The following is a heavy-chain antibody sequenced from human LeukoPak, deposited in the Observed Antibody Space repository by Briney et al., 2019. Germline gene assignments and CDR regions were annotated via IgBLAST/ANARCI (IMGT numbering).Heavy chain of an antibody. Sequence: SVKVSCKASGGTFSSYAISWVRQAPGQGLGWMGGIIPIFGTANYAQKFQGRVTITADESTSTAYMELSSLRSEDTAVYYCARTEHVVRGAPMNWFDPWGQGTLVTVSS. V-gene: IGHV1-69*13. D-gene: IGHD3-10*01. CDR2: IIPIFGTA. CDR3: ARTEHVVRGAPMNWFDP. J-gene: IGHJ5*02. CDR1: GGTFSSYA.